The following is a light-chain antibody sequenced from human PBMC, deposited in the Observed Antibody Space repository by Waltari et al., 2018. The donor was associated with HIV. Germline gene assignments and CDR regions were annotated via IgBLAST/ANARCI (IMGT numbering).Light chain of an antibody. CDR1: SSNIGNNY. V-gene: IGLV1-51*01. CDR2: DNT. Sequence: QSVLTQPPSVSAAPGQKVTISCSGSSSNIGNNYVSWYQQLPGTAPKIIIYDNTRRPSGIPDRFSGSKSGTSATLGITGLQTGDEADYYCGTWDSSLSAGVFGGGTKLTVL. CDR3: GTWDSSLSAGV. J-gene: IGLJ2*01.